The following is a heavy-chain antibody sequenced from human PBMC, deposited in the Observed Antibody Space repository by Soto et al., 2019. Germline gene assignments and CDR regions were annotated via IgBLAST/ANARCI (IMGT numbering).Heavy chain of an antibody. CDR2: ISGYNGNT. CDR3: ARAPGFGFGYSYAFAMDV. J-gene: IGHJ6*02. Sequence: ASVKVSCKASGYTFSNYGISWVRQGPGQGLEWMGWISGYNGNTHYEEKVQDRIKMTTDTSTSTTYLELRSLRSDDTAVYFCARAPGFGFGYSYAFAMDVWGQGTTVTVS. V-gene: IGHV1-18*01. CDR1: GYTFSNYG. D-gene: IGHD5-18*01.